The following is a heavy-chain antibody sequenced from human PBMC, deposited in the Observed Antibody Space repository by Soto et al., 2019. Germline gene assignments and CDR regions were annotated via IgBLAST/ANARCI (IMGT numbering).Heavy chain of an antibody. Sequence: QVQLVESGGGVVQPGRSLRLSCAASGFTFSSYAMHWVRQAPGKGLEWVAVISYDGSNKYYADSVKGRFTISRDNSKNPLYLQMNSLRAEDTAVYYCARDAIVVVRILDYWGQGTLVTVSS. V-gene: IGHV3-30-3*01. CDR1: GFTFSSYA. CDR2: ISYDGSNK. D-gene: IGHD3-22*01. J-gene: IGHJ4*02. CDR3: ARDAIVVVRILDY.